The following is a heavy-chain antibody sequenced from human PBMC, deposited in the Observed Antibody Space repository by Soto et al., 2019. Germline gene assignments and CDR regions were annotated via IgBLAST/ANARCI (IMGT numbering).Heavy chain of an antibody. Sequence: EVQLLESGGGLVQPGVSLRLSCAASGFTFADFAMTWVRQAPGKGLEWISTIAASGISTYYADSVKGRFTISRENSKKMLYLQMKSLRADDTAVYYCASLAIFYQRTAMSDNWGQGTLVTVSS. CDR3: ASLAIFYQRTAMSDN. D-gene: IGHD5-18*01. CDR2: IAASGIST. J-gene: IGHJ4*02. CDR1: GFTFADFA. V-gene: IGHV3-23*01.